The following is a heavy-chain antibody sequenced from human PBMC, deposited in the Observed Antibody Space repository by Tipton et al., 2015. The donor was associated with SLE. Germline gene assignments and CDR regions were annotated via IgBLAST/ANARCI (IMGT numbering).Heavy chain of an antibody. D-gene: IGHD6-13*01. V-gene: IGHV4-59*01. J-gene: IGHJ4*02. CDR2: IYYSGST. CDR1: GGYISSYY. CDR3: ARGGGSLCGFIGY. Sequence: TLSLTCTVSGGYISSYYWNWIRQPPGKGLEWIGYIYYSGSTSYNPSLKSRVTISGDTSKIQFSLKLTSETADGTAVYYCARGGGSLCGFIGYWGEGTLVTVPS.